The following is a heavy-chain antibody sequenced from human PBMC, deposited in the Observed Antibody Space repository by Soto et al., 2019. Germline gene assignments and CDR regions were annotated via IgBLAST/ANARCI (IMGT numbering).Heavy chain of an antibody. CDR3: ASGSGYDLGVDY. V-gene: IGHV3-33*01. J-gene: IGHJ4*02. CDR1: GFTFSSYG. Sequence: QVQLVESGGGVVQPGRSLRLSCAASGFTFSSYGMHWVRQAPGKGLEWVAVIWYDGSNKYYADSVKGRFTISRDNSKNTLYLQMKSMRAEDTAVYYCASGSGYDLGVDYWGQGTLVTVSS. CDR2: IWYDGSNK. D-gene: IGHD5-12*01.